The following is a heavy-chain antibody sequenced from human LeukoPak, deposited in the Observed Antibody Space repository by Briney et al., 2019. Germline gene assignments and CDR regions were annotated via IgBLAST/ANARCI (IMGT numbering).Heavy chain of an antibody. D-gene: IGHD2-2*01. Sequence: GGSLRLSCAASGFTFSSYEMNWVRQAPGKGLEGVALLRSDGSNKYYADSVKGRFTISGDNSRNTLFLQMNSLRAEDTAVYYCAHGAMYQLDYWGQGTLVTVSS. V-gene: IGHV3-30*02. CDR3: AHGAMYQLDY. CDR2: LRSDGSNK. J-gene: IGHJ4*02. CDR1: GFTFSSYE.